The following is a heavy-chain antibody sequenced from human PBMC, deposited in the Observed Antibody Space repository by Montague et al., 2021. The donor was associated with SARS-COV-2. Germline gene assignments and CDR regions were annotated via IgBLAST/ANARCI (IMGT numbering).Heavy chain of an antibody. D-gene: IGHD2-8*01. CDR2: ISSTGSTI. Sequence: SLRLSCAASGFTFSSYEMNWVRQAPGKGLEWVSYISSTGSTIFYADSVKGRFTISRDNAKNSLYLQMNSLRAEDTAVYYCASRAPTRIVLMVYAIGGYFDSWGQGTLVTVSS. CDR3: ASRAPTRIVLMVYAIGGYFDS. V-gene: IGHV3-48*03. J-gene: IGHJ4*02. CDR1: GFTFSSYE.